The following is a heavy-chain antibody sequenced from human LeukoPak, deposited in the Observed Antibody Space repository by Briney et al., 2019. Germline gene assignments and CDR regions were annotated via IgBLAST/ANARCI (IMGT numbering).Heavy chain of an antibody. Sequence: SETLSLTCTVSGDSVTSGNYYWNWIRQPAGKGLEWIGRIYTNGGASYNPSLKSRVTISIDASKNQFSLKLSSVTAADTAVYYCAREPPGYWGQGILVTVSS. CDR3: AREPPGY. CDR1: GDSVTSGNYY. CDR2: IYTNGGA. V-gene: IGHV4-61*02. J-gene: IGHJ4*02.